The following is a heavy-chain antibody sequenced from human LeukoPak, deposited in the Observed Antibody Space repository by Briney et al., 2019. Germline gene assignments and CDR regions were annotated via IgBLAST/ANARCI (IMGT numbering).Heavy chain of an antibody. V-gene: IGHV3-48*01. CDR3: ARGTLF. CDR2: ITNGSDIR. Sequence: GGSLRLSCAASGFTFGSYGTHWVRQAPGKGLEWISYITNGSDIRHYAGSVEGRFTVSRDNAKNSLYLQMNSLRAEDTAIYYCARGTLFWGQGTLVTVSS. D-gene: IGHD1-14*01. CDR1: GFTFGSYG. J-gene: IGHJ4*02.